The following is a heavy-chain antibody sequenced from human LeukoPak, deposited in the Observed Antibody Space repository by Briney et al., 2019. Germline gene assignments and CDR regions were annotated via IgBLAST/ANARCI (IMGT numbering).Heavy chain of an antibody. CDR3: AKAIFGELFLGIDY. CDR2: IRYDGSNK. Sequence: PGGSLRLSCAASGFTFSSYGMHWVRQAPGKGLEWVAFIRYDGSNKYYADSVKGRFTISRDNSKNTLYLQMNSLRAEDTAVYYCAKAIFGELFLGIDYWGQGTLVTVSS. CDR1: GFTFSSYG. D-gene: IGHD3-10*02. V-gene: IGHV3-30*02. J-gene: IGHJ4*02.